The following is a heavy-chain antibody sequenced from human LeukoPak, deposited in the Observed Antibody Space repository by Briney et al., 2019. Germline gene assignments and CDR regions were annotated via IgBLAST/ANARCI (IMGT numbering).Heavy chain of an antibody. D-gene: IGHD3-10*01. Sequence: ASVTVSCKASGYTFLTHNFHFVRQAPEQGLEWMGWINPSSGGTNYAQKFQGRVTMTRDTSITTAYMELTTLRSDDTAIYYCARGGGSSFFDYWGQGTLVTVSS. J-gene: IGHJ4*02. CDR1: GYTFLTHN. V-gene: IGHV1-2*02. CDR3: ARGGGSSFFDY. CDR2: INPSSGGT.